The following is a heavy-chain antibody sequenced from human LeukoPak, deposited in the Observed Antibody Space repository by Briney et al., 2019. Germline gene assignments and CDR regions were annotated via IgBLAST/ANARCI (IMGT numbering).Heavy chain of an antibody. D-gene: IGHD4-17*01. CDR3: AKERSTVTTWFYFDY. J-gene: IGHJ4*02. Sequence: PGASLRLSCAASGFTFSIYAMTWVRQAPGKGLEWVSAISASGDSTYYADSVKGRFTISRDNSKNTLYLQMNSLRAEDTAVYYCAKERSTVTTWFYFDYWGQGTLVSVSS. V-gene: IGHV3-23*01. CDR2: ISASGDST. CDR1: GFTFSIYA.